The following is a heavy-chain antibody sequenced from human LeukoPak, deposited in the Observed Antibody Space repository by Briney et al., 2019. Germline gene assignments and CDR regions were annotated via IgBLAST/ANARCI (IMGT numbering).Heavy chain of an antibody. CDR2: IYYSGST. V-gene: IGHV4-30-4*01. CDR1: GGSISSGDYY. CDR3: ARMGELLPELDIVVVPAAIGYGMDV. D-gene: IGHD2-2*01. J-gene: IGHJ6*02. Sequence: KASQTLSLTCTVSGGSISSGDYYWSWIRQPPGKGLEWIGYIYYSGSTYYNPSLKSRVTISVDTSKNQFSLKLSSVTAADTAVYYCARMGELLPELDIVVVPAAIGYGMDVWGQGTTVTVSS.